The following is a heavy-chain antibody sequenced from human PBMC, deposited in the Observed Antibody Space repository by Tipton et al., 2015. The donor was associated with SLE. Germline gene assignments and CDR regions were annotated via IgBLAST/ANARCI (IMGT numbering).Heavy chain of an antibody. V-gene: IGHV4-61*09. D-gene: IGHD5-24*01. J-gene: IGHJ4*02. CDR2: IYNRGST. CDR1: VDSISGANYF. CDR3: ARLEWDGYNSPPYFDS. Sequence: TLSLTCTVSVDSISGANYFWNWIRQPAGTGLEWIGHIYNRGSTNYNPSLKSRATISEDTSKNQFSLKLTSVTAADTAIYYCARLEWDGYNSPPYFDSWGQGILVTVSS.